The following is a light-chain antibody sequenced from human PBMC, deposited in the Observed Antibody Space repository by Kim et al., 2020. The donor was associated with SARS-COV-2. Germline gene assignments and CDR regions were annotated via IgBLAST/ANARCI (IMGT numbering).Light chain of an antibody. CDR3: CSITGSATLI. CDR1: SNDIGGYDY. Sequence: GQSIAITGTGTSNDIGGYDYVSWYQQHPGKAPKVIISDVTHRPSGVSNRFSGSKSANTASLTISGLQAEDEADYYCCSITGSATLIFGGGTQLTVL. V-gene: IGLV2-14*03. J-gene: IGLJ2*01. CDR2: DVT.